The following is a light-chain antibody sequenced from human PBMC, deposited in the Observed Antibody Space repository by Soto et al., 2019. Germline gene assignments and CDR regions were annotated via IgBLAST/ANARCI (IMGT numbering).Light chain of an antibody. V-gene: IGLV2-11*01. CDR2: DVS. CDR1: SSDVGGYNY. Sequence: QSVLTQPRSVSGSPGQSVTISCTGTSSDVGGYNYVSWYQQHPGKAPKLMIYDVSKRPSGVPDRFSGSKSGNTASLTISGLQAEHEADYYCCSYAGSYTFDVVFGGGTKLTVL. J-gene: IGLJ2*01. CDR3: CSYAGSYTFDVV.